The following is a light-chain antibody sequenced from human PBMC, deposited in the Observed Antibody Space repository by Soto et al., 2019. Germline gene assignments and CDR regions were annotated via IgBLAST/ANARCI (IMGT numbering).Light chain of an antibody. Sequence: QSALTQPASVSGSPGQSITISCTGTSSDVGAYNYVSWYQQHPDEAPKLMIFEVSDRPSGVSNRFSGSNSGNTASLTISGLQAEDEADYFCSSYTSNSTLVFGGGTKLTVL. J-gene: IGLJ3*02. CDR3: SSYTSNSTLV. V-gene: IGLV2-14*01. CDR2: EVS. CDR1: SSDVGAYNY.